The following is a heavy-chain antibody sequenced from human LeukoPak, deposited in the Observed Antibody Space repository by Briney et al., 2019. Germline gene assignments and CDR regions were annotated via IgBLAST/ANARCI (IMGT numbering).Heavy chain of an antibody. CDR2: ISGDGTST. J-gene: IGHJ6*02. Sequence: PGGSLRLSCAASGFTFSSYVMNWVRQAPGKGLEWVSLISGDGTSTYYADSVKGRFTISRDNSKNSLFLQMNGLRTEDTALYYCAKDITEMATTDYYYYGMDVWGQGTTVTVSS. CDR1: GFTFSSYV. D-gene: IGHD5-24*01. V-gene: IGHV3-43*02. CDR3: AKDITEMATTDYYYYGMDV.